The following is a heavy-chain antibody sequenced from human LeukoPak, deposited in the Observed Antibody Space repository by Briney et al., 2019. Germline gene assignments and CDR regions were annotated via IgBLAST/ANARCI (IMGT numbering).Heavy chain of an antibody. Sequence: GGSLRLSCAASGFTFSSYGMHWVRRAPGKGLEWVAVISHDGSNSYYADSVKGRFTISRDNSKNTLYLQMSSLRAEDTAVYYCAKTHYYDSSGVPGDYWGQGTLVTVSS. J-gene: IGHJ4*02. CDR1: GFTFSSYG. CDR3: AKTHYYDSSGVPGDY. V-gene: IGHV3-30*18. D-gene: IGHD3-22*01. CDR2: ISHDGSNS.